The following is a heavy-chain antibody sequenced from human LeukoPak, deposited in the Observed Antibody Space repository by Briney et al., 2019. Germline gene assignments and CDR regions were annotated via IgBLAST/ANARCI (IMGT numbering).Heavy chain of an antibody. CDR3: ARGTSSGWYGFDF. CDR2: IYYSGST. J-gene: IGHJ4*02. Sequence: SETLPLTCTVSGGSISGYYWSWIRQPPGKGLEWIGYIYYSGSTIYNPSLKSRVTISVDTSWNQFSLKVTSVTAADTAVYYCARGTSSGWYGFDFWGQGTLVTVSS. V-gene: IGHV4-59*01. CDR1: GGSISGYY. D-gene: IGHD6-19*01.